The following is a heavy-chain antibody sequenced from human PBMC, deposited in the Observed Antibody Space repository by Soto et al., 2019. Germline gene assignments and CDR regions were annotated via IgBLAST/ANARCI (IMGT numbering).Heavy chain of an antibody. Sequence: GASVKVSCKASGYTFTSYYMHWVRQAPGQGLEWMGIINPSGGSTSYAQKFQGRVTMTRDTSTSTVYMELSSLRSEDTAVYYCVRDWGHPRSSIATYNWFDPWGQGTLVTVSS. V-gene: IGHV1-46*01. J-gene: IGHJ5*02. CDR3: VRDWGHPRSSIATYNWFDP. CDR2: INPSGGST. CDR1: GYTFTSYY. D-gene: IGHD6-6*01.